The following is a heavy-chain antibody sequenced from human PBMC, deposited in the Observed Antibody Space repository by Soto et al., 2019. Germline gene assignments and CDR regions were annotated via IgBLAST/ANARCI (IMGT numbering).Heavy chain of an antibody. V-gene: IGHV1-3*01. D-gene: IGHD6-13*01. J-gene: IGHJ6*02. CDR2: INAGNGNT. CDR1: GYTFTSYA. Sequence: ASVKVSCKASGYTFTSYAMHWVRQAPGQRLEWMGWINAGNGNTKYSQKFQGRVTITRDTSASTAYMELSSLGSEDTAVYYCARERLAAAGKVSYYYYGMDVWGQGTTVTVSS. CDR3: ARERLAAAGKVSYYYYGMDV.